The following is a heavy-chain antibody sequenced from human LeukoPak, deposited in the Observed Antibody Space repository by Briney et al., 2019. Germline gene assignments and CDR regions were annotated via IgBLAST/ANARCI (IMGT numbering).Heavy chain of an antibody. D-gene: IGHD1-26*01. CDR1: GGSISSSNW. V-gene: IGHV4-4*02. J-gene: IGHJ4*02. Sequence: PAETLSLTCAVSGGSISSSNWWSWVRQPPGKGLEWIGEIYHSGSTNYNPSLKSRVTISVDKSKNQFSLKLSSVTAADTAVYYCARVSSGATTVDYWGQGTLVTVSS. CDR3: ARVSSGATTVDY. CDR2: IYHSGST.